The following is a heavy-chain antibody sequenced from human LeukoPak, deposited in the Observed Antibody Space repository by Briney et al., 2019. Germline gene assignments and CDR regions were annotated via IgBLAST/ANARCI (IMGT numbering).Heavy chain of an antibody. CDR3: ARYYYDSSGYADY. D-gene: IGHD3-22*01. J-gene: IGHJ4*02. CDR1: GGTFSSYA. Sequence: ASVKVSCKASGGTFSSYAISWVRQAPGQGLEWMGRIIPIFGTANYAQKFQGRVTITTDESTSTAYMELSSLRSEDTAVYYCARYYYDSSGYADYWGQGTLVTVSS. V-gene: IGHV1-69*05. CDR2: IIPIFGTA.